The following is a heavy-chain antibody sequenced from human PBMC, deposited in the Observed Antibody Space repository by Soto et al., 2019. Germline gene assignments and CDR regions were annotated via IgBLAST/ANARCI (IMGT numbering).Heavy chain of an antibody. CDR2: ISYDGSNK. Sequence: GGSLRLSCAASGFTFSSYGMHWVRQAPGKGLEWVAVISYDGSNKYYADSVKGRFTISRDNSKNTLYLQMNSLRAEDTAVYYCAKDPLSSGWYWFYFDYWGQGTLVTVSS. D-gene: IGHD6-19*01. CDR3: AKDPLSSGWYWFYFDY. J-gene: IGHJ4*02. CDR1: GFTFSSYG. V-gene: IGHV3-30*18.